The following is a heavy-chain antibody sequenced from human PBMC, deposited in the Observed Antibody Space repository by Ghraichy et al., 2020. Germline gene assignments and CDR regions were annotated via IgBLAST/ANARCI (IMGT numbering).Heavy chain of an antibody. Sequence: SETLSLTCVISGESVSSNIAAWNWIRQSPSRGLEWLGRTYYKSKWYYDYALSVKSRITINPDTSKNQFSLRLNSVTPEDTAVYHCVRAEEIAIFGVVDYYFDYWDQGALVTVSS. CDR3: VRAEEIAIFGVVDYYFDY. CDR2: TYYKSKWYY. CDR1: GESVSSNIAA. V-gene: IGHV6-1*01. J-gene: IGHJ4*02. D-gene: IGHD3-3*01.